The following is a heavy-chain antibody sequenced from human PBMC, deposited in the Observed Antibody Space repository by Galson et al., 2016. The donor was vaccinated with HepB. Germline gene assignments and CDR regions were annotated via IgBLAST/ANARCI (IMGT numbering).Heavy chain of an antibody. D-gene: IGHD3-10*01. CDR1: GFIFNSHG. CDR2: TWFDRTNN. V-gene: IGHV3-33*01. CDR3: ARSRGVAMSGLDS. J-gene: IGHJ4*02. Sequence: SLRLSCAASGFIFNSHGMHWVRQAPGKGLEWVAATWFDRTNNYYADSVKGRFTISRDDSKNTLYPQMSSLRAEDAAIYYCARSRGVAMSGLDSWGQGIQVAVS.